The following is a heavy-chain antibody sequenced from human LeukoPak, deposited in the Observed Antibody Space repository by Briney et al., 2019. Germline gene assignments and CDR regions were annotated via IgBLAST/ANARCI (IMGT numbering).Heavy chain of an antibody. D-gene: IGHD1-26*01. CDR2: ISYSGST. Sequence: PSETLSLTCTVSGGSISASTYYWGWIRQPPGKGLEWIGSISYSGSTYNNPSLKSRVTISVDTSKNQFSLKLSSVTAPDTAVYYCARRVYSGSYNWYFDLWGRGTLVTVSS. J-gene: IGHJ2*01. V-gene: IGHV4-39*01. CDR1: GGSISASTYY. CDR3: ARRVYSGSYNWYFDL.